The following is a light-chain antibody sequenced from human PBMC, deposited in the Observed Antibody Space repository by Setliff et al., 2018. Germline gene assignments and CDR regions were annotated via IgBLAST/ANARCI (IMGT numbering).Light chain of an antibody. CDR3: CSYVTGGTLA. CDR1: SSDVGSYHL. J-gene: IGLJ3*02. V-gene: IGLV2-23*02. CDR2: EVN. Sequence: QSVLTQPASVSGSPGQSITISCAGTSSDVGSYHLVSWYQQRPGKAPKLMIYEVNNRPSGVSNRFSGSKSGNTASLTISGLQAEDEGDYYCCSYVTGGTLAFGGGTKVTVL.